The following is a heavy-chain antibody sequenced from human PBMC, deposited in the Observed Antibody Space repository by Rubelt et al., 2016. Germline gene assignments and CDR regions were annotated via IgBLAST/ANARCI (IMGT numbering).Heavy chain of an antibody. CDR3: ARVATTVTTYERHDY. CDR1: GGSISTYY. CDR2: INHSGNT. V-gene: IGHV4-59*12. J-gene: IGHJ4*02. Sequence: QVQLQESGPGLVKPSETLSLTCTVSGGSISTYYWSWIRQPPGKGLEWIGEINHSGNTNYNPSLKNRVTMSLTTSKSQFSLRLTSVTAADTAVYYCARVATTVTTYERHDYWGRGTLVTVSS. D-gene: IGHD4-11*01.